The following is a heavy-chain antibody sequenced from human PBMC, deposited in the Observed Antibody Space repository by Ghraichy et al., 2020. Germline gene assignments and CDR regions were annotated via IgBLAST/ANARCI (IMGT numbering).Heavy chain of an antibody. Sequence: VAVISYDGSKKYYADSVKGQFTISRDNSKNTLYLQMNSLRAEDTAVYYCAKESPPHSDFWSVYYYSYGMDVCGQGTKVIVSS. D-gene: IGHD3-3*01. CDR2: ISYDGSKK. V-gene: IGHV3-30*18. CDR3: AKESPPHSDFWSVYYYSYGMDV. J-gene: IGHJ6*02.